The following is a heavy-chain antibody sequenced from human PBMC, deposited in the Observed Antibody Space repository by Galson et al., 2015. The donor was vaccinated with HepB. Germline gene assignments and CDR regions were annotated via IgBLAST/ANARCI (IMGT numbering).Heavy chain of an antibody. D-gene: IGHD5-12*01. Sequence: SLRLSCADSGFSFSSSDMSWVRQAPGKGLEWVSVISGSGDRTYYADSVKGRFTISRDNSKNTLYLQMNGLRVEDTAVYYCAKAASGYVPGYWGQGTLVTVSS. CDR1: GFSFSSSD. J-gene: IGHJ4*02. V-gene: IGHV3-23*01. CDR2: ISGSGDRT. CDR3: AKAASGYVPGY.